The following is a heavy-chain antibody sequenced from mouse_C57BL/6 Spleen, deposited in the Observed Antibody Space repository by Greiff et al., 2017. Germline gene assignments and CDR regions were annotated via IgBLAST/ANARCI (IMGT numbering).Heavy chain of an antibody. V-gene: IGHV2-5*01. CDR2: IWRGGST. CDR1: GFSLTSYG. CDR3: AKRGSSAYYDAMDY. J-gene: IGHJ4*01. D-gene: IGHD1-1*01. Sequence: VQLQQSGPGLVQPSPSLSITCTVSGFSLTSYGVHWVRQSPGKGLEWLGVIWRGGSTDYNAAFMSRLSSTKDNSNSQVFFKMYSLQADDTAIYYCAKRGSSAYYDAMDYWGQGTSVTVSS.